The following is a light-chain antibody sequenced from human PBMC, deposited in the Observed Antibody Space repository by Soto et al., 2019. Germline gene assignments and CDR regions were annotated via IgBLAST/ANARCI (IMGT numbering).Light chain of an antibody. V-gene: IGLV2-14*01. CDR2: EVS. CDR3: NSYTSSNTYV. Sequence: QSALTQPASVSGSPGQAITISCSGSSSDVSAHNFVSWYQHHPGKAPKLMIYEVSNRPSGVSNRFSGSKSGNTASLTISGLQAEDEADYYCNSYTSSNTYVFGSGTKVTVL. CDR1: SSDVSAHNF. J-gene: IGLJ1*01.